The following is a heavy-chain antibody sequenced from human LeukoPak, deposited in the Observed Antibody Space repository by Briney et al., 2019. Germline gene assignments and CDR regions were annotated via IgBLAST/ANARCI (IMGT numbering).Heavy chain of an antibody. Sequence: GGSLRLSCSASGFTFSSYAMHWVRQAPGKGLEYVSAIISNGGSTYYADSVKGRFTISRDNSKNTLYLQMSSLRAEDTAVYYCVKDLIATDYWGQGTLVTVSS. CDR2: IISNGGST. V-gene: IGHV3-64D*06. J-gene: IGHJ4*02. CDR3: VKDLIATDY. CDR1: GFTFSSYA. D-gene: IGHD2/OR15-2a*01.